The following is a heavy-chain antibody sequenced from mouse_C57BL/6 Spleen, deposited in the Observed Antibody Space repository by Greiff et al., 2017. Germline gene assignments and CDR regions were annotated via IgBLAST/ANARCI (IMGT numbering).Heavy chain of an antibody. CDR1: GYTFTDYD. CDR2: IDPDTGGT. CDR3: TEDYGRK. Sequence: VQLQQSGAELVRPGASVTLSCKASGYTFTDYDMHWVKQTPVHGLEWIGAIDPDTGGTAYNQKFKGKAILTADKSSSTAYMELRSRTSEDSAVYYCTEDYGRKWGQGTTLTVSS. J-gene: IGHJ2*01. V-gene: IGHV1-15*01. D-gene: IGHD1-1*01.